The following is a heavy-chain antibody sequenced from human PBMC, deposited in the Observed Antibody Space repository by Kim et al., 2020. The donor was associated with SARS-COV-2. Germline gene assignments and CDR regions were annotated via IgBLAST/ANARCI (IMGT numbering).Heavy chain of an antibody. CDR1: GFTFSDYY. D-gene: IGHD3-16*01. Sequence: GGSLRLSCAASGFTFSDYYMTWIRQAPGKGPEWVAYISSGGTTVYYPDSVKGRFTISRDDARDSLSLQMNSPRAEDTAVDDCARPQGGDTLAYYYYGLDV. CDR2: ISSGGTTV. CDR3: ARPQGGDTLAYYYYGLDV. V-gene: IGHV3-11*01. J-gene: IGHJ6*01.